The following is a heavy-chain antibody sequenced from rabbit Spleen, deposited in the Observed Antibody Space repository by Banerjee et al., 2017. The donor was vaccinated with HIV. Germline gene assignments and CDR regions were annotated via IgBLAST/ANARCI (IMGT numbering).Heavy chain of an antibody. CDR2: IDSGSSGFT. J-gene: IGHJ6*01. Sequence: QEQLVESGGGLVKPGASLTLTCIASGVSFSNNYYMCWVRQAPGKGLEWIACIDSGSSGFTYFASWAKGRFTISKTSSTTVTLQMTSLTAADTATYFCARDSGSSFSSYGMDLWGPGTLVTVS. V-gene: IGHV1S45*01. CDR1: GVSFSNNYY. CDR3: ARDSGSSFSSYGMDL. D-gene: IGHD8-1*01.